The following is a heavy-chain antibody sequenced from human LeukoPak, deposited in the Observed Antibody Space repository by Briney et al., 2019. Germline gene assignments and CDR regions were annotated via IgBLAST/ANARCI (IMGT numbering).Heavy chain of an antibody. CDR2: IYPGGSDA. CDR1: GYSFTSYW. D-gene: IGHD2-2*02. V-gene: IGHV5-51*01. J-gene: IGHJ4*02. CDR3: ARDYTRSSPFDY. Sequence: GDSLKISCKGSGYSFTSYWIGWVRQMPGKGLEWMGTIYPGGSDARYSPSFQGQVTISADKSISTACLQWSSLKASDTAIYYCARDYTRSSPFDYWGQGTLVTVSS.